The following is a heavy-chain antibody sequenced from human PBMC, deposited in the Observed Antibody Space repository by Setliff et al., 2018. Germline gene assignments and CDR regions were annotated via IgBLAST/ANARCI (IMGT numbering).Heavy chain of an antibody. D-gene: IGHD3-3*01. CDR3: ARDTNYEGAYDS. J-gene: IGHJ4*02. Sequence: GESLKISCQGSGYTFTNYWIGWVRQMPGKGLEWMGILKPGDSGIRYSPSFQGQVTLSADTSIATAYLHWTSLKASDTAMYYCARDTNYEGAYDSWGQGTLVTVSS. V-gene: IGHV5-51*01. CDR2: LKPGDSGI. CDR1: GYTFTNYW.